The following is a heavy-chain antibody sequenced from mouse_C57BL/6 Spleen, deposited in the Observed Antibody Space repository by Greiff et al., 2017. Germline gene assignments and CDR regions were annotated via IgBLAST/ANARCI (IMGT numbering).Heavy chain of an antibody. CDR3: ARGGHDCRNYFDY. J-gene: IGHJ2*01. V-gene: IGHV1-69*01. D-gene: IGHD2-13*01. CDR2: IDPSDSYT. CDR1: GYTFTSYR. Sequence: QVQLQQPGAELVMPGASVKLSCKASGYTFTSYRMHWVKQRPGQGLEWIGEIDPSDSYTNYKQKFKGKSTFTVDKSSSPAYMQLSSLTSEDSAVYYCARGGHDCRNYFDYWGPGTTLTVSS.